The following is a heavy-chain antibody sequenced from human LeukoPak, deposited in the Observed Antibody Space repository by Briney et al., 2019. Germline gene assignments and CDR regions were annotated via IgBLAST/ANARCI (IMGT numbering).Heavy chain of an antibody. Sequence: ASVKVSFKASGYTFTSYGXXXVRQAPGQGLEXXXXXXXXNGNTNYAQKLQGRVTMTTDTSTSTAYMELRSLRSDDTAVYYCARAGTEYYYGLWPPFDPWGQGTLVTVSS. J-gene: IGHJ5*02. CDR1: GYTFTSYG. CDR2: XXXXNGNT. CDR3: ARAGTEYYYGLWPPFDP. V-gene: IGHV1-18*01. D-gene: IGHD3-10*01.